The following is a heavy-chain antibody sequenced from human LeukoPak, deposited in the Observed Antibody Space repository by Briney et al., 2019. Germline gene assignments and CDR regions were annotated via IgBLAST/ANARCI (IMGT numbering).Heavy chain of an antibody. Sequence: GGSLRLSCAASGCTFSTYEMHWVRQAPGKGLEWVSDISSSGSTIYYADSVKGRFTISRDNAKNLLYLQMHSLRAEDTAVYYCSLLAVASPQDYWGQGTLVTVSS. CDR2: ISSSGSTI. J-gene: IGHJ4*02. CDR3: SLLAVASPQDY. CDR1: GCTFSTYE. D-gene: IGHD6-19*01. V-gene: IGHV3-48*03.